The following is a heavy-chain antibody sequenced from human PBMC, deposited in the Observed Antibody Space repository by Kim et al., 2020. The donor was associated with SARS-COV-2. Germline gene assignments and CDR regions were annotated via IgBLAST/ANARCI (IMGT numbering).Heavy chain of an antibody. CDR3: AAYYDYVWGSSFDY. D-gene: IGHD3-16*01. Sequence: GGSLRLSCAASGFTFSSYGMHWVRQAPDKGLEWVAVISYDGSNKYYADSVKGRFTSSRDNSKNTLYLQMNSLRAEDTAVYYCAAYYDYVWGSSFDYWGQGTLVTVSS. J-gene: IGHJ4*02. CDR1: GFTFSSYG. V-gene: IGHV3-30*03. CDR2: ISYDGSNK.